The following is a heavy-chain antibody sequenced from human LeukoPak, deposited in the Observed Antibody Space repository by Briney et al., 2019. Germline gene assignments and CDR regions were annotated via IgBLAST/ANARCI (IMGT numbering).Heavy chain of an antibody. CDR3: ARQTGSGLFILP. CDR1: GGSISSSYW. V-gene: IGHV4-4*02. D-gene: IGHD3/OR15-3a*01. J-gene: IGHJ4*02. Sequence: SETLSLTCAVSGGSISSSYWWTWVRQPPGKGLEWIGEIYHSGSTNYNPSLESRVSISVDKSKNQFSLKLSSVTAADTAVYYCARQTGSGLFILPGGQGTLVTVSS. CDR2: IYHSGST.